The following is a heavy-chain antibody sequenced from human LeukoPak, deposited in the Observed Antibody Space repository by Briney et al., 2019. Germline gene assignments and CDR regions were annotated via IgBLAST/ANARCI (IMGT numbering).Heavy chain of an antibody. CDR1: GFTFSSYG. J-gene: IGHJ5*02. Sequence: GGSLRLSCAASGFTFSSYGMHWVRQAPGKGLEWVAVIWYDGSNKYYADSVKGRFTISRDNSKNTLYLQMNSLRAEDTAVYYCARGLSLSVYDSSGYYVVVVDWFDPWGQGTLVTVSS. D-gene: IGHD3-22*01. CDR3: ARGLSLSVYDSSGYYVVVVDWFDP. V-gene: IGHV3-33*01. CDR2: IWYDGSNK.